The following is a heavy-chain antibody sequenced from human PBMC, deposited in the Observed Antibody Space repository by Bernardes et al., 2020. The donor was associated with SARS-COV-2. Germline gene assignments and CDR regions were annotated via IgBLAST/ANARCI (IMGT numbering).Heavy chain of an antibody. CDR3: AGSSCGIDCYISGLRSWDYGMDV. CDR2: VYSSGNS. V-gene: IGHV4-39*01. Sequence: SETLSLTCTVSGASISSTNYYWVWIRQSPGKGLEWIGSVYSSGNSSYNPSLQSRVRASVDTSKNQFSLMLSFVTAADTAVYYCAGSSCGIDCYISGLRSWDYGMDVWGQGTTVTVSS. CDR1: GASISSTNYY. J-gene: IGHJ6*02. D-gene: IGHD2-21*02.